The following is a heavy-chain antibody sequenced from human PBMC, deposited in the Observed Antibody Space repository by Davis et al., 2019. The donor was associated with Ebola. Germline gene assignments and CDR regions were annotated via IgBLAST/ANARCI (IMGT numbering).Heavy chain of an antibody. J-gene: IGHJ5*02. Sequence: MPSETLSLTCTVSGGSISSYYWSWIRQPPGKGLEWIGYIYYSGSTNYNPPLKSRVTISVDTSKNQFSLKLSSVTAADTAVYYCARGSSSWYSINWFDPWGQGTLVTVSS. V-gene: IGHV4-59*12. CDR2: IYYSGST. D-gene: IGHD6-13*01. CDR3: ARGSSSWYSINWFDP. CDR1: GGSISSYY.